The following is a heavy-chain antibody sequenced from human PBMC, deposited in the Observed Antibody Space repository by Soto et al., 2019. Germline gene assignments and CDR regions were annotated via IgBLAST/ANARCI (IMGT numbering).Heavy chain of an antibody. CDR1: GYSFTSYW. D-gene: IGHD2-15*01. CDR3: ARRVVGASLDY. CDR2: IYPGDSDT. V-gene: IGHV5-51*01. J-gene: IGHJ4*02. Sequence: EVQLVQSGAEVKKPGESLKISCKGSGYSFTSYWIGWVRQMPGKGLEWMGIIYPGDSDTRYSPSFQGQVTISADKAISTAYRQWGSLMALDTAMYCCARRVVGASLDYWGQGTLVTVSS.